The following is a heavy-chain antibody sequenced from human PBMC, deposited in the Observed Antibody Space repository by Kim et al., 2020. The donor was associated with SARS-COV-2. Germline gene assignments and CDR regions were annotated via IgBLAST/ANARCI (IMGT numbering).Heavy chain of an antibody. CDR3: ARERRGYGDQGDY. V-gene: IGHV1-18*01. D-gene: IGHD4-17*01. J-gene: IGHJ4*02. Sequence: AQKLQGRVTMTTDTSTSTAYMELRSLRSDDTAVYYCARERRGYGDQGDYWGQGTLVTVSS.